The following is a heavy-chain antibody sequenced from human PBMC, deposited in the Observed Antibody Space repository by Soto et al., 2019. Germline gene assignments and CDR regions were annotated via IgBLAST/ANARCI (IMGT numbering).Heavy chain of an antibody. CDR2: ISSSGSTI. V-gene: IGHV3-11*01. CDR3: ARVEGYYDSSGYYYFDY. Sequence: QVQLVESGGGLVKPGVSLRLSCAASGFSFSDYYMSWIRQAPGKGLEWVSYISSSGSTIYYADSVKGRFTISRDNAKNSLYLQGNSLRAEDTSVYYCARVEGYYDSSGYYYFDYWGKGTLVTVSS. D-gene: IGHD3-22*01. J-gene: IGHJ4*02. CDR1: GFSFSDYY.